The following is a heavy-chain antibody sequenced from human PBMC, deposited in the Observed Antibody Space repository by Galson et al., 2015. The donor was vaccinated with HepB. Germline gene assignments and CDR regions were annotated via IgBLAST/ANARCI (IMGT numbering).Heavy chain of an antibody. CDR2: TYYRSKWYN. J-gene: IGHJ4*02. CDR3: ARDHQVSGWYGFDY. V-gene: IGHV6-1*01. Sequence: CAISGDSVSSNSAAWNWIRQSPSRGLEWLGRTYYRSKWYNDYAVSVKSRITINPDTSKNQFSLQLNSVTPEDTAVYYCARDHQVSGWYGFDYWGQGTLVTVSS. CDR1: GDSVSSNSAA. D-gene: IGHD6-19*01.